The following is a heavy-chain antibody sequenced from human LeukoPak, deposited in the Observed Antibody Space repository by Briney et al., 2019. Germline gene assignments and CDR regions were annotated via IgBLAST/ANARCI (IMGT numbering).Heavy chain of an antibody. CDR2: FDPEDGVI. Sequence: KASRKVSVYPVTALSVVCTRQAPGKGLEWMGGFDPEDGVIVYAQKFQGRVTMTEDTSTDKAYMELSSLISDDTAVYYCSTRMTVAGTDGGAFDIWGQGTMVTVSS. CDR3: STRMTVAGTDGGAFDI. V-gene: IGHV1-24*01. D-gene: IGHD6-19*01. J-gene: IGHJ3*02. CDR1: VYPVTALS.